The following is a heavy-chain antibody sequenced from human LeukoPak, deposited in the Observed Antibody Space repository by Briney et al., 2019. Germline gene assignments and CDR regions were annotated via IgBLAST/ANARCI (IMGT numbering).Heavy chain of an antibody. J-gene: IGHJ5*02. D-gene: IGHD5-24*01. CDR2: ISAYNGNT. Sequence: ASVKVSCKASGYTFTSYGISWVRQAPGQGLEWMGWISAYNGNTNYAQKLQGRVTMTTDTSTSTAYMELRSLRSDDTAVYYCARAWLGLTGDGYTADNWFDPWGQGTLVTVSS. CDR1: GYTFTSYG. V-gene: IGHV1-18*01. CDR3: ARAWLGLTGDGYTADNWFDP.